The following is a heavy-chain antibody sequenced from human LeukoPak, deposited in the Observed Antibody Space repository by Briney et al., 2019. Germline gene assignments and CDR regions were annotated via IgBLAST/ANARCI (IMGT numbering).Heavy chain of an antibody. Sequence: PSETLSLTCTVSGGSISSISYYWGWIRQPPGKGLEWIGSIYYSGSTYYNPSLKSRVTISVDTSKNQFSLKLSSVTAAGTAVYYCARQGYSYGYYFDYWGQGTLVTVSS. CDR1: GGSISSISYY. V-gene: IGHV4-39*01. CDR3: ARQGYSYGYYFDY. D-gene: IGHD5-18*01. J-gene: IGHJ4*02. CDR2: IYYSGST.